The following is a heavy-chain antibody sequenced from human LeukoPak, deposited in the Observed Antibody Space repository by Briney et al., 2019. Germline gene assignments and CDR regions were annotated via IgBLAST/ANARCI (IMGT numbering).Heavy chain of an antibody. CDR2: ISWNSGSI. V-gene: IGHV3-9*01. J-gene: IGHJ4*02. CDR1: GFTFDDYA. Sequence: PGRSLRLSCAASGFTFDDYAMHWVRQAPGKGLEWVSGISWNSGSIGYADSVEGRFTIPRDNSKNTLYLQMNSLRAEDTAVYYCARVYGDPNYYIDYWGQGTLVTVSS. D-gene: IGHD4-17*01. CDR3: ARVYGDPNYYIDY.